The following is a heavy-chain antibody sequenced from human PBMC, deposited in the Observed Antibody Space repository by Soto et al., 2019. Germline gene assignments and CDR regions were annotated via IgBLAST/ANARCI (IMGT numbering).Heavy chain of an antibody. D-gene: IGHD1-26*01. V-gene: IGHV1-2*04. CDR2: INPNSGGT. Sequence: QVQLVQSGAEVKKPGASVKVSCKASGYTFTGYYMHWVRQAPGQGLEWMGWINPNSGGTNYAQKCQGWVTMTRDTSISTAYMELSRLRSDDTAVYYCARGQESSYSWYFDLWGRGTLVTVSS. CDR1: GYTFTGYY. CDR3: ARGQESSYSWYFDL. J-gene: IGHJ2*01.